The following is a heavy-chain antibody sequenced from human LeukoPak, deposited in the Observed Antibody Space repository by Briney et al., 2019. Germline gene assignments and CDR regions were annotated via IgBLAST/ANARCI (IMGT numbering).Heavy chain of an antibody. Sequence: SVKVSCKASGGTFSSYAISWVRQAPGQGLEWMRRIIPIFGTANYAQKFQGRVTITTDESTSTAYMELSSLRSEDTAVYYCARDGYCSGGSCYSLDYWGQGTLVTVSS. D-gene: IGHD2-15*01. CDR2: IIPIFGTA. CDR3: ARDGYCSGGSCYSLDY. J-gene: IGHJ4*02. CDR1: GGTFSSYA. V-gene: IGHV1-69*05.